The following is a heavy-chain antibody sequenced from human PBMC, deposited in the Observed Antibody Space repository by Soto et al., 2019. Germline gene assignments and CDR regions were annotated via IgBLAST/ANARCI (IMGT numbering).Heavy chain of an antibody. CDR3: GRGPSPRAPAVGTPYFYGMDV. V-gene: IGHV1-8*02. D-gene: IGHD6-13*01. J-gene: IGHJ6*02. CDR1: GYDFTAYD. CDR2: MNPINGAA. Sequence: ASVKVSCKASGYDFTAYDINWVRQASGQGLEWMGWMNPINGAAGSARRFQGRISMTRNTATGTAYLELTSLRSDDSAVYYCGRGPSPRAPAVGTPYFYGMDVWGQETSVTVSS.